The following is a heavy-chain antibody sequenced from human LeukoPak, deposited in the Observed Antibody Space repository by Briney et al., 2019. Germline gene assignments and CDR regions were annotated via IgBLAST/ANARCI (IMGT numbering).Heavy chain of an antibody. CDR1: GFTFSSYA. Sequence: GGSLRLSCAASGFTFSSYAMSWVRQAPGKGLEWVSTISGSGAYTYYADSVKGRFTISRDNSKNTLYLQTSSLRGEDTAVYYCATAYYYDTRGYNPVDYWGQGTLVTVSS. CDR3: ATAYYYDTRGYNPVDY. CDR2: ISGSGAYT. J-gene: IGHJ4*02. D-gene: IGHD3-22*01. V-gene: IGHV3-23*01.